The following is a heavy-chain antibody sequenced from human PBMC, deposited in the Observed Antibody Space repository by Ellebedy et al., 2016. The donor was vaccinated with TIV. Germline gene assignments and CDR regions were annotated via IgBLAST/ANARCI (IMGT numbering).Heavy chain of an antibody. CDR1: GYTFTRYG. D-gene: IGHD5-24*01. Sequence: AASVKVSCKASGYTFTRYGFSWVRQAPGQGLEWMGWISAYNGHTNYPQKFQGRVTMTTDTATSTAYIELSSLRSDDTAVYYCARWDGYDEKFQGPFDRWGQGTLVTVSS. CDR3: ARWDGYDEKFQGPFDR. J-gene: IGHJ4*02. V-gene: IGHV1-18*01. CDR2: ISAYNGHT.